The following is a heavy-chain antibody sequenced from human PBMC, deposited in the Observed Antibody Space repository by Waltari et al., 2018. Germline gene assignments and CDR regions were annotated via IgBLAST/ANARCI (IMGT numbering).Heavy chain of an antibody. CDR1: GGSFSYYA. Sequence: QVQLVQSGAEVKKPGSSVKVSCKASGGSFSYYAITWVRPAPGQGLEWMGGIIPMFETANYAQKFQERVTITTDGSMTTAYMELSSLTSEDTAVYYCARGGLYGQQLLESAFEIWGQGTKVTVAS. CDR3: ARGGLYGQQLLESAFEI. D-gene: IGHD6-13*01. J-gene: IGHJ3*02. CDR2: IIPMFETA. V-gene: IGHV1-69*05.